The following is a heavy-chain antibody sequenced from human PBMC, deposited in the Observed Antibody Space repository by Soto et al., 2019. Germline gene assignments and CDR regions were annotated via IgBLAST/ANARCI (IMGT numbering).Heavy chain of an antibody. D-gene: IGHD2-21*01. J-gene: IGHJ3*02. Sequence: QGQLLQSGDEVKKPGASVRVSCRASGYDFTSYGISWVRQGPGQGLEWVSWISAYNGKRDTAQKFQGRVTMTLDTSTDTAHMELGDLTSADTAVYYCSIGRIVASIHDAFEIWGQGTMVAVSS. CDR3: SIGRIVASIHDAFEI. CDR1: GYDFTSYG. CDR2: ISAYNGKR. V-gene: IGHV1-18*01.